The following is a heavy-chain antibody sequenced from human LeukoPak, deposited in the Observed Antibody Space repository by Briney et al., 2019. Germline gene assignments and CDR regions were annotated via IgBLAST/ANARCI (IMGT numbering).Heavy chain of an antibody. V-gene: IGHV3-74*01. CDR2: INSDGSST. CDR3: ASGSYYNDY. J-gene: IGHJ4*02. CDR1: GLTFSKYW. D-gene: IGHD1-26*01. Sequence: PGGSLRLSCAASGLTFSKYWMHWVRQAPGKGLVWVSHINSDGSSTAYADSVKGRFTISRDNAKNTLYLQMNSLRADDTAMYYCASGSYYNDYWGQGTLVTVSS.